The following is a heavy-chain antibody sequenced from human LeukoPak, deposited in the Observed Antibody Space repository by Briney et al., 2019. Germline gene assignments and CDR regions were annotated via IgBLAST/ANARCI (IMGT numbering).Heavy chain of an antibody. CDR2: ISSSGNYI. Sequence: KAGGSLRLSCAASGFTFSGYSRNWVRQAPGKGLEWVSSISSSGNYIFYADSVKGRFTISRDSAKNSLYLLMNSLRAEDTAVYFCARDPYGSGNFDYWGQGPLVTVSS. V-gene: IGHV3-21*01. J-gene: IGHJ4*02. D-gene: IGHD4-17*01. CDR3: ARDPYGSGNFDY. CDR1: GFTFSGYS.